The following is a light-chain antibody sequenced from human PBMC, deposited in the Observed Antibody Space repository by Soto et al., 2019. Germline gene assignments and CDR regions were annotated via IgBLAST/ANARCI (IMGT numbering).Light chain of an antibody. CDR1: QSVSSSY. CDR3: QQYSSSPSIT. V-gene: IGKV3-20*01. J-gene: IGKJ5*01. Sequence: EIVLTQSPGTLSFSPGERATLSCRASQSVSSSYLAWYQQKPGQAPRLLIYGASSRATGIPDRFSGSGSGTDFTLTISRLEPEDFAVYYCQQYSSSPSITFGQGTRLEIK. CDR2: GAS.